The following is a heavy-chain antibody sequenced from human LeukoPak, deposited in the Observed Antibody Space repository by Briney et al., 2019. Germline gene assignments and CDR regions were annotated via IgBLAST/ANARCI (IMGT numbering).Heavy chain of an antibody. J-gene: IGHJ4*02. CDR3: SRDYYDFWTGYSYTLEH. CDR1: GYTFTSYG. Sequence: GASVKVSCKASGYTFTSYGIGWVRQAPGQGLEWMGWISGYNGNTHYAQKLQGGVTMTTDTSASTAYLELRSLRSDDTAVYFCSRDYYDFWTGYSYTLEHWGQGTLVTVSS. V-gene: IGHV1-18*01. D-gene: IGHD3-3*01. CDR2: ISGYNGNT.